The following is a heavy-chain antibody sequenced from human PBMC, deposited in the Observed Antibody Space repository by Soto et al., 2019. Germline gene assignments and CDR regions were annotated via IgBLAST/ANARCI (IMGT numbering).Heavy chain of an antibody. CDR3: ATDPTVAYCGGDCDAFDI. J-gene: IGHJ3*02. Sequence: QVQLVQSGAEVKKPGSSVKVSSKACGGTFSSYAISWVRQALGQGLEWMGGIIPIFGTANYAQKFQGRVTITADESTSTAYMELSSLRSEDTAVYYRATDPTVAYCGGDCDAFDIWGQGTMVTVSS. CDR2: IIPIFGTA. V-gene: IGHV1-69*01. CDR1: GGTFSSYA. D-gene: IGHD2-21*02.